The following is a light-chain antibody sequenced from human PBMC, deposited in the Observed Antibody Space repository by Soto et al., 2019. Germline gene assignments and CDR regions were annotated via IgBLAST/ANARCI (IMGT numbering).Light chain of an antibody. Sequence: IVLTQSPGTLSLSPGERATLSCRATQRLSSSYLAWYQQKPGQAPRPLIYGASSRAAGIPDRFTGSGSGTEFTLTISRLEPEDFAVYFCQQHRTFGQGTKVDIK. CDR3: QQHRT. CDR2: GAS. CDR1: QRLSSSY. V-gene: IGKV3-20*01. J-gene: IGKJ1*01.